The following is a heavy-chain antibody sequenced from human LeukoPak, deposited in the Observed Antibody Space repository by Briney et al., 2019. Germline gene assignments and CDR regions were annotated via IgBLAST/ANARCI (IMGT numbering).Heavy chain of an antibody. V-gene: IGHV3-30*04. CDR3: ARDSSYSGYYYYYYYGMDV. CDR1: GFTFSSYA. J-gene: IGHJ6*02. CDR2: ISYDGSNK. Sequence: LGRSLRLSCAASGFTFSSYAMHGVRQAPGKGLEWVAVISYDGSNKYYADSVKGRFTISRDNSKNTLYLQMNSLRAEDTAVYYCARDSSYSGYYYYYYYGMDVWGQGTTVTVSS. D-gene: IGHD3-22*01.